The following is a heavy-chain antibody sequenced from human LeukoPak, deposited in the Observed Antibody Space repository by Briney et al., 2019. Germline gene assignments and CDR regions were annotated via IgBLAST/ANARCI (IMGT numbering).Heavy chain of an antibody. CDR1: GFSFLGYS. J-gene: IGHJ3*02. D-gene: IGHD1-7*01. V-gene: IGHV3-69-1*01. CDR3: AKSRTLNWNYDAFDI. CDR2: ITGNNAI. Sequence: PGGSLRLSCSASGFSFLGYSMNWVRQAPGKGLEWVSSITGNNAIYYADSMKGRITISRDNAKNSLYLQMNSLRTEDTAVYYCAKSRTLNWNYDAFDIWGQGTMVTVSS.